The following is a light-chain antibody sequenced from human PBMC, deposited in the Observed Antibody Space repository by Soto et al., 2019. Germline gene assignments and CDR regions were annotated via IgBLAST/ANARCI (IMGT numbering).Light chain of an antibody. V-gene: IGLV1-40*01. CDR1: SSNIGAGYG. Sequence: QSVLTQPPSVCGAPGQRVTISCTGSSSNIGAGYGVHWYQQLPGTAPKLLIYVNSNRPSGVPDRFSGSKSGTSASLAITGLRAEDEADYYCQSYDSSLSGWVFGGGTKLTVL. CDR2: VNS. CDR3: QSYDSSLSGWV. J-gene: IGLJ3*02.